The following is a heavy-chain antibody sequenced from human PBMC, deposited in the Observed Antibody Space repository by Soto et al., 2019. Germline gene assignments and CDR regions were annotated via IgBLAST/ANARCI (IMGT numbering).Heavy chain of an antibody. CDR2: INRSGST. D-gene: IGHD6-13*01. V-gene: IGHV4-34*01. CDR3: ARGRRQQLVRSAASDWFDP. CDR1: GGSFSGNY. J-gene: IGHJ5*02. Sequence: QVQLQQWGAGLLKPSETLSLTCAVYGGSFSGNYWSWIRQPPGKGLEWMGEINRSGSTNYNPSLKSRVTISVDASKNQFSLKLSSVTAADTAVYFCARGRRQQLVRSAASDWFDPWGQGTLVTVSS.